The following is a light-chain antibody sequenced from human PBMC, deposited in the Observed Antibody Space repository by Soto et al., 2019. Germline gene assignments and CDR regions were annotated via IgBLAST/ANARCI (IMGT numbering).Light chain of an antibody. CDR3: RSFAGSNNFPYV. J-gene: IGLJ1*01. Sequence: QSVLTQPASVSGSPGQSITISCTGTSSDVGGYEFVSWYQQHPGKAPKLMIYEVNKRPSGVPDRFSGSKSGNTASLTVSGLQAEDEADYYCRSFAGSNNFPYVFGTGTKVTVL. V-gene: IGLV2-8*01. CDR1: SSDVGGYEF. CDR2: EVN.